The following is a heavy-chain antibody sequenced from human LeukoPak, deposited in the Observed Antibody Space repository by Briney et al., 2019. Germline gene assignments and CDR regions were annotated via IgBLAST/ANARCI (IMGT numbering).Heavy chain of an antibody. CDR3: AQSARLVEVFYYMDV. CDR2: IIPIFGTA. CDR1: GGTFSRYA. D-gene: IGHD6-19*01. J-gene: IGHJ6*03. V-gene: IGHV1-69*01. Sequence: SGKVSCKASGGTFSRYAISWVRQAPGQGLEWMGGIIPIFGTANYAQKFQGRVTITADESTSTAYMELSSLRTEDTALYYCAQSARLVEVFYYMDVWGKGTTVTVSS.